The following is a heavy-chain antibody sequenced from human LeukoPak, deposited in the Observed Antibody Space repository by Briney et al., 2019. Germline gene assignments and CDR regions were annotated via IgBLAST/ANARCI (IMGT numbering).Heavy chain of an antibody. V-gene: IGHV1-2*02. CDR2: INPNSGGT. J-gene: IGHJ6*02. D-gene: IGHD4/OR15-4a*01. Sequence: ASVKVSCKASGYTFTGYYMHRVRQAPGQGLEWMGWINPNSGGTNYAQKFQGRVTMTRDTSISTAYMELSRLRSDDTAVYYCAREGHESVVLPYYYYGMDVWGQGTTVTVSS. CDR3: AREGHESVVLPYYYYGMDV. CDR1: GYTFTGYY.